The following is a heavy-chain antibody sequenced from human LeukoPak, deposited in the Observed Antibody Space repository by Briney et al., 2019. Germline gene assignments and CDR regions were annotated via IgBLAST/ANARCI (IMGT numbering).Heavy chain of an antibody. V-gene: IGHV5-51*01. CDR2: IYPGDSDT. D-gene: IGHD5-24*01. J-gene: IGHJ4*02. CDR3: ALHYRVATIDY. CDR1: GYSFTSHW. Sequence: GESLKISCKGSGYSFTSHWIGWVRQMPGKGLEWMGIIYPGDSDTRYSPSFQGQVAISADKSISTAYLQWSSLKASDTAMYYCALHYRVATIDYWGQGTLVTVSS.